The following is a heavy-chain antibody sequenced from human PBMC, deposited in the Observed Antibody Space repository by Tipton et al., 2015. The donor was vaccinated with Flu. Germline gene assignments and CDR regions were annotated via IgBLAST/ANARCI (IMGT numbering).Heavy chain of an antibody. CDR2: IRQDGSEK. D-gene: IGHD3-10*01. CDR3: ASTDSMVRGVNDYYYYGMDV. V-gene: IGHV3-7*01. Sequence: SLRLSCAASGFTFSSYWMSWVRQAPGKGLEWVANIRQDGSEKYYVDSAKGRFTISRDNAKNSLYLQMNSLRAEDTAVYYCASTDSMVRGVNDYYYYGMDVWGQGTTVTVSS. J-gene: IGHJ6*02. CDR1: GFTFSSYW.